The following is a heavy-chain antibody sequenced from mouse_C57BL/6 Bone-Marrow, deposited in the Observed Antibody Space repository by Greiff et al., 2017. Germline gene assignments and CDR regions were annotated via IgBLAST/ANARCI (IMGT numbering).Heavy chain of an antibody. D-gene: IGHD2-4*01. J-gene: IGHJ3*01. CDR1: GYTFTSYW. CDR2: IYPGSGST. CDR3: AREDDYGGFAY. V-gene: IGHV1-55*01. Sequence: QVQLKQPGAELVKPGASVKMSCKASGYTFTSYWITWVKPRPGQGLAWIGDIYPGSGSTNYNEKFKSKATLTVDTSSSAAYMQLSSLTSEDSAVYYCAREDDYGGFAYWGQGTLVTVSA.